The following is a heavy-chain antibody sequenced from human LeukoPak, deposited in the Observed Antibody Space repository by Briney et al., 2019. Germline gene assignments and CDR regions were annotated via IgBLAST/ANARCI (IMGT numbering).Heavy chain of an antibody. J-gene: IGHJ3*02. Sequence: ASVKVSCKASGGTFSSYAISWVRQAPGQGLEWMGWINTNTGNPTYAQGFTGRFVFSLDTSVSTAYLQISSLKAEDTAVYYCARGGRRYYGSGSYYNAGAFDIWGQGTMVTVSS. CDR2: INTNTGNP. D-gene: IGHD3-10*01. V-gene: IGHV7-4-1*02. CDR1: GGTFSSYA. CDR3: ARGGRRYYGSGSYYNAGAFDI.